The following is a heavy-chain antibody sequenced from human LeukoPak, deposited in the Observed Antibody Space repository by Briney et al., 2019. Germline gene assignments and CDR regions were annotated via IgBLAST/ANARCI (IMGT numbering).Heavy chain of an antibody. V-gene: IGHV3-74*03. Sequence: PGGSLRLSCVASGFTFSRYRMHWVRQPPGKGLVWVSRINSDGSSITYADSVKGRFTISRDNAKNTLYLQMTSLIVEDTAVYYCGRGSGVADYWGQGALVTVSS. CDR2: INSDGSSI. CDR1: GFTFSRYR. D-gene: IGHD7-27*01. CDR3: GRGSGVADY. J-gene: IGHJ4*02.